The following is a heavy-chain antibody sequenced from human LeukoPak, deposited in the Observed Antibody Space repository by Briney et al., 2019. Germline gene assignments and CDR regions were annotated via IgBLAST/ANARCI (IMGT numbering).Heavy chain of an antibody. V-gene: IGHV3-33*01. CDR3: ARSGGGYSYGYSSGHGMDV. D-gene: IGHD5-18*01. CDR2: IWYDGSNK. Sequence: HPGGSLRLSCAASGFTFSSYGMHWVRQAPGKGLEWVAVIWYDGSNKYYADSVKGRFTISRDNAKNSLYLQMNSLRAEDTAVYYCARSGGGYSYGYSSGHGMDVWGQGTTVTVSS. J-gene: IGHJ6*02. CDR1: GFTFSSYG.